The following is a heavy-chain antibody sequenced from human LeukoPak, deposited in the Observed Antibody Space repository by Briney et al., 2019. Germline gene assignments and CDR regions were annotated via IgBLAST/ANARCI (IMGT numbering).Heavy chain of an antibody. Sequence: ASVKVSCKASGYTFSGHYMHWVRQAPGQGLEWMGWINPNTGRTEYAQKFQGRVTMTRDTSISMAYMDLSRLRSDDTAVYYCARDAELAYCGGDCYSGWFDPWGQGTLVTVSS. CDR1: GYTFSGHY. J-gene: IGHJ5*02. CDR2: INPNTGRT. V-gene: IGHV1-2*02. D-gene: IGHD2-21*02. CDR3: ARDAELAYCGGDCYSGWFDP.